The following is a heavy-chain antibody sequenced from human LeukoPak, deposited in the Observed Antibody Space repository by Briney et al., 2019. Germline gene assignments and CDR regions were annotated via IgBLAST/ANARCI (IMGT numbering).Heavy chain of an antibody. CDR1: GGSISSYY. CDR2: IYYSGST. D-gene: IGHD3-22*01. CDR3: ARGEYYYNSSFGY. Sequence: SETLSLTCTVSGGSISSYYWSWIRQPPGKGLEWIGYIYYSGSTNYNPSLKSRVTISVDTSKNQFSLKLSSVTAADTAVYYCARGEYYYNSSFGYWGQGTLVTVSS. V-gene: IGHV4-59*01. J-gene: IGHJ4*02.